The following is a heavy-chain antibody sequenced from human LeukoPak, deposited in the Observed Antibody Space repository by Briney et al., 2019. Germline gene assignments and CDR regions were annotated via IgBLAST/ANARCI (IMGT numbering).Heavy chain of an antibody. Sequence: SQTLSLTCAASGGSISSGGYSWSWIRQPPGKGLEWIGYIYHSGSTYYNPSLKSRVTISVDRSKNQFSLKLSSVTAADTAVYYCARGGALTYNRRFDPWGQGTLVTVSS. D-gene: IGHD1-14*01. CDR1: GGSISSGGYS. CDR3: ARGGALTYNRRFDP. J-gene: IGHJ5*02. V-gene: IGHV4-30-2*01. CDR2: IYHSGST.